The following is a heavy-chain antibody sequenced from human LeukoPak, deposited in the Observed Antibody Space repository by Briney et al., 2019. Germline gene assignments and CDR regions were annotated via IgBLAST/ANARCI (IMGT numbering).Heavy chain of an antibody. Sequence: PSGTLSLTCAVSGGSISGSNWWSWVRQPPGKGLEWIGEIYHSGSTNYNPSLKSRVTISVDKSKNQFSLKLSSVTAADTAVYYCARGAYYYVSRGRIVYYFDYWGQGTLVTVSS. CDR1: GGSISGSNW. CDR2: IYHSGST. D-gene: IGHD3-10*02. V-gene: IGHV4-4*02. CDR3: ARGAYYYVSRGRIVYYFDY. J-gene: IGHJ4*02.